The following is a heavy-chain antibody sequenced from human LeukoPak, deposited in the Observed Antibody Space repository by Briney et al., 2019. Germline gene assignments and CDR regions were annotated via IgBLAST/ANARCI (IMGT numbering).Heavy chain of an antibody. V-gene: IGHV1-2*02. D-gene: IGHD2-2*01. Sequence: ASVKVSCKASGYTFTGYYMHWVRQAPGQGLEWMGWINPNSGGTNYAQKFQGRVTMTRDTSIRTAYMELSRLRSDDTAVYYCARGNKEYQLLEHYYYYYMDVWGKGTTVTVSS. CDR3: ARGNKEYQLLEHYYYYYMDV. CDR2: INPNSGGT. J-gene: IGHJ6*03. CDR1: GYTFTGYY.